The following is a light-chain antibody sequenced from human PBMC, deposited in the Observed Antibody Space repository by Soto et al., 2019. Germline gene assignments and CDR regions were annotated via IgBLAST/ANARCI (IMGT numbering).Light chain of an antibody. J-gene: IGLJ2*01. CDR1: SSNIGNNY. CDR2: DDS. CDR3: GAWDNSLRAVV. V-gene: IGLV1-51*01. Sequence: QSVLTQPPSVSAAPGQKVTISCSGSSSNIGNNYVGWYQQLPGTVPKLLIYDDSKRPHGIPDRFSGSKSATSATLDITGLQTGDEADYYCGAWDNSLRAVVFGGGTKVTVL.